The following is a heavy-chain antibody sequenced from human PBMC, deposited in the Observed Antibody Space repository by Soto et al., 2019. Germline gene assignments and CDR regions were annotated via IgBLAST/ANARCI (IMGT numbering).Heavy chain of an antibody. J-gene: IGHJ4*02. CDR2: INHSGST. Sequence: PSETLSLTCAVYGGSFSGYYWSWIRQPPGKGLEWIGEINHSGSTNYNPSHKSRVNISVDTSKKQFSLKLSSVTAADTAVYYCARRGYSNYFFDYWGQGTLVTVSS. D-gene: IGHD4-4*01. V-gene: IGHV4-34*01. CDR3: ARRGYSNYFFDY. CDR1: GGSFSGYY.